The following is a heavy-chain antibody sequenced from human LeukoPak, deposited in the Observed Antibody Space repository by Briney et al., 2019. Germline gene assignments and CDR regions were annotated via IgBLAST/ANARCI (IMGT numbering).Heavy chain of an antibody. D-gene: IGHD3-10*01. Sequence: RGPLRLSCAASGFTFSNYAMSWVRQTPGKGLEWVSSISDSGGTTYDADSVKGRFTISRDNSKNTMYLQMNSLRAEDTAVYYCAKLGSGTYFYFDYWGQGTLVTVSS. V-gene: IGHV3-23*01. CDR1: GFTFSNYA. CDR3: AKLGSGTYFYFDY. J-gene: IGHJ4*02. CDR2: ISDSGGTT.